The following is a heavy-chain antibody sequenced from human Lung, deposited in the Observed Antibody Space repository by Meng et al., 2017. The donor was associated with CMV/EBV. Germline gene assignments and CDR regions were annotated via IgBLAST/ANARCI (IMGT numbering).Heavy chain of an antibody. D-gene: IGHD6-13*01. J-gene: IGHJ4*02. CDR3: ARTGEVAAAGYDY. Sequence: AVYGGSFSGYYWSWIRQPPGKGLEWIGEINHSGSTNYNTYLKSRVTISVDTSKNQFSLKLSSVTAADTAVYYCARTGEVAAAGYDYWGQGTLVTVSS. CDR2: INHSGST. V-gene: IGHV4-34*01. CDR1: GGSFSGYY.